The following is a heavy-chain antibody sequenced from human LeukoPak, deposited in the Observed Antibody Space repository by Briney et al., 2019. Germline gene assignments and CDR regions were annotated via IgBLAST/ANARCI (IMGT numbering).Heavy chain of an antibody. CDR2: MNPNSGNT. J-gene: IGHJ4*02. CDR3: ARGFDRSNTFDY. Sequence: GASVKVSCKASGYTFTSYDINWVRQAPGQGLEWMGWMNPNSGNTGYAQKFQGRVTITRNTSISTAYMELSSLRSEDTAVYYCARGFDRSNTFDYWGQGTLVTVSS. D-gene: IGHD3-10*01. CDR1: GYTFTSYD. V-gene: IGHV1-8*03.